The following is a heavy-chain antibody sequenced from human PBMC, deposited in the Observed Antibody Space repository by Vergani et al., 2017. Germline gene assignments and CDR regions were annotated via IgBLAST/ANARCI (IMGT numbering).Heavy chain of an antibody. CDR2: IHHSENT. Sequence: QVQLQESGPGLVKSSETLSLTCSVFFYPIRNLYCNWIRQPPGKGLEWIGSIHHSENTNYNPSLKTRVTISVDTYKNQFSLTLTSVTAADTAVYYCASDTHSGQRADRWGQGILVTVTS. J-gene: IGHJ5*02. CDR3: ASDTHSGQRADR. CDR1: FYPIRNLY. V-gene: IGHV4-59*11. D-gene: IGHD6-19*01.